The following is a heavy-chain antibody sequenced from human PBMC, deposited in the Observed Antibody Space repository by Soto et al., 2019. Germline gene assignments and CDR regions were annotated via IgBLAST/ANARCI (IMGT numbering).Heavy chain of an antibody. Sequence: ASVKVSCKASGYTFTSYGISWVRQAPGQGLEWMGWIGAYNGNTNYAQKLQGRVTMTTDTSTSTAYMELRSLRSDDTAVYYCARAHSRELHDYYYGMDVWGQGTTVTVSS. CDR1: GYTFTSYG. J-gene: IGHJ6*02. D-gene: IGHD1-26*01. CDR3: ARAHSRELHDYYYGMDV. CDR2: IGAYNGNT. V-gene: IGHV1-18*04.